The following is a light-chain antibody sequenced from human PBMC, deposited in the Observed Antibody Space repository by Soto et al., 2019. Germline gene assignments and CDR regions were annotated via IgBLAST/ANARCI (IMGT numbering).Light chain of an antibody. CDR1: QSVSSSY. CDR2: GAS. Sequence: EIVLTQSPGTLSLSPGERATLSCRASQSVSSSYLAWYQQKPGQAPRLLIYGASSRATGIPDRFSGSGSGTDFTLTISRLEPEDFAVYYCLQFDISPLYTFGQGTKVDLK. CDR3: LQFDISPLYT. J-gene: IGKJ2*01. V-gene: IGKV3-20*01.